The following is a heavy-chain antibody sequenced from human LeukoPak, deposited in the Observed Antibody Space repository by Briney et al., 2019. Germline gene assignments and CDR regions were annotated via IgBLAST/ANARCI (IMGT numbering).Heavy chain of an antibody. J-gene: IGHJ4*02. V-gene: IGHV4-61*01. CDR1: GGSISSGSYY. Sequence: SETLSLTCTVSGGSISSGSYYWSWIRQPPGKGLEWIGYIYYSGSTNYNPSLKSRVTISVDTSKNQFSLKLSSVAAADTAVYYCARVEMATMIDYWGQGTLVTVSS. CDR3: ARVEMATMIDY. CDR2: IYYSGST. D-gene: IGHD5-24*01.